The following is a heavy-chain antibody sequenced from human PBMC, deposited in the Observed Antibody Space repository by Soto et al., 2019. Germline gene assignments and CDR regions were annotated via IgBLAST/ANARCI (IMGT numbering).Heavy chain of an antibody. Sequence: GTIGDLGDSWSWIRQPPGKGLEWIGYIYHSGSTYYNPSLKSRVTISVDRSKNQFSLKLSSVTAADTAVYYCARVPGPWGQGTLVTVSS. CDR3: ARVPGP. J-gene: IGHJ5*02. CDR1: GTIGDLGDS. CDR2: IYHSGST. V-gene: IGHV4-30-2*01.